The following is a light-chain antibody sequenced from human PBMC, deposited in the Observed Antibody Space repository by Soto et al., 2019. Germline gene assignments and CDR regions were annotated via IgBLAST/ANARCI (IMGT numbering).Light chain of an antibody. CDR3: QQYGRSPPIT. V-gene: IGKV3-20*01. J-gene: IGKJ5*01. CDR2: GAS. Sequence: EIVLTQSPGTLSLSPGERATLSCRASQSVSSSLLAWFQQKPGQAPRLLIYGASTRATGIPDRFSGSGSGTDFTLTISRPEPEDFAVYFCQQYGRSPPITFGQGTRLEIK. CDR1: QSVSSSL.